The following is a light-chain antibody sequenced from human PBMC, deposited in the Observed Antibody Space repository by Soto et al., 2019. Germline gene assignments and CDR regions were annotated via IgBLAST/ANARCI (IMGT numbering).Light chain of an antibody. V-gene: IGLV2-14*01. CDR2: EVS. Sequence: QSVLTHPASVSWSPGQSITVSCTGTSSDIGAYDYVSWYQQHPGKAPKVIISEVSKRPSGVSHRFSGSKSGNTASLTISGLQAEDEADYYCSSYTSSSTVGVFGTGTKVTVL. J-gene: IGLJ1*01. CDR1: SSDIGAYDY. CDR3: SSYTSSSTVGV.